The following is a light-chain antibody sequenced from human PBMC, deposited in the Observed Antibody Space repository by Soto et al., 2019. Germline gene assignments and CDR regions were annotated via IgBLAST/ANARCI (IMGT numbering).Light chain of an antibody. Sequence: EILMTQSPATLSVSPGRSATLCCRASQSVSSNLAWYQQKPGQTLRLLIYGASSLDTGVPDRFSGSGSGTDFTLTISRLQPEDFAAYYCQQHGSLPLTFGQGTRVEIK. J-gene: IGKJ5*01. V-gene: IGKV3-20*01. CDR1: QSVSSN. CDR2: GAS. CDR3: QQHGSLPLT.